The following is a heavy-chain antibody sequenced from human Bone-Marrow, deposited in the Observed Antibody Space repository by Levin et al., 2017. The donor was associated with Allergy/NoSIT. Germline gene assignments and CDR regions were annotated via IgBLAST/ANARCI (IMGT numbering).Heavy chain of an antibody. D-gene: IGHD4-23*01. CDR2: ISGSGGST. Sequence: GGSLRLSCAASGFTFSSYAMSWVRQAPGKGLEWVSAISGSGGSTYYADSVKGRFTISRDNSKNTLYLQMNSLRAEDTAVYYCAKLQGGNPPYYYYGMDVWGQGTTVTVSS. CDR1: GFTFSSYA. CDR3: AKLQGGNPPYYYYGMDV. J-gene: IGHJ6*02. V-gene: IGHV3-23*01.